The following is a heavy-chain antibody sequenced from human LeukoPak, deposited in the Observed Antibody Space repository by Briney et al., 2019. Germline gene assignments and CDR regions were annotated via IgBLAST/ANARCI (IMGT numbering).Heavy chain of an antibody. J-gene: IGHJ4*02. Sequence: GGSLRLSCAASGFTFSSYEMNWVRQAPGKGLEWVSVVYIGGTTYYADSVKGRFTISRDNSKNTVYLQMNSLRADDTAVYYCARGGYSSPWATLHYWGQGTLVTVSS. CDR1: GFTFSSYE. D-gene: IGHD6-19*01. CDR3: ARGGYSSPWATLHY. V-gene: IGHV3-53*01. CDR2: VYIGGTT.